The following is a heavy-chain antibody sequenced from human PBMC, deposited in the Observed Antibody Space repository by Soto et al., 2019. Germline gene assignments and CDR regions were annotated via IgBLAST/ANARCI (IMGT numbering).Heavy chain of an antibody. V-gene: IGHV4-31*03. Sequence: SETLSLTCTVSGGSISSGGYYWSWIRQHPGKGLEWIGYIYYSGSTYYNPSLKRRVTISVDTSKNQFSLKLSSVTAADTAVYYCARADRLGLAPYYYYGMDVWGQGTTVTVSS. D-gene: IGHD3-9*01. J-gene: IGHJ6*02. CDR3: ARADRLGLAPYYYYGMDV. CDR1: GGSISSGGYY. CDR2: IYYSGST.